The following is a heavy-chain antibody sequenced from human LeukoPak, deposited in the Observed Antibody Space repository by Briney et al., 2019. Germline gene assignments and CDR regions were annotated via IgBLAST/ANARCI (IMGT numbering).Heavy chain of an antibody. CDR1: GYTFTGYY. J-gene: IGHJ4*02. Sequence: GASVKVSCKASGYTFTGYYMHWVRQAPGQGLEWMGWINPNSGGTNYAQKFQGWVTMTRDTSISTAYMELSSLRSEDTAVYYCARDYSSSPTGFDYWGQGTLVTVSS. D-gene: IGHD6-13*01. CDR3: ARDYSSSPTGFDY. V-gene: IGHV1-2*04. CDR2: INPNSGGT.